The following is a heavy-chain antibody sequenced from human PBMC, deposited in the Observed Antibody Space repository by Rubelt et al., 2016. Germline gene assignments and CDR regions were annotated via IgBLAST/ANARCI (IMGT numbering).Heavy chain of an antibody. CDR1: GYSFTNSW. Sequence: EVQLLQSGAEVKKPGDSLKISCKGSGYSFTNSWIGWVRQVPGTGLEWMGIIYPGDSDTRSSPSFQGHVTISVDKAFDTAYLQWSSLKDSDTAIYYCVTSMDTTTGTDYWGQGTLGPVSS. CDR3: VTSMDTTTGTDY. CDR2: IYPGDSDT. D-gene: IGHD5-18*01. J-gene: IGHJ4*02. V-gene: IGHV5-51*01.